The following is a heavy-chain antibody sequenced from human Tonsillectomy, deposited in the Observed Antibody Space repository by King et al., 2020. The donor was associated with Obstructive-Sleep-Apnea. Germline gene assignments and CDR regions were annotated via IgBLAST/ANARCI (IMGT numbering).Heavy chain of an antibody. CDR2: ISGSGGRT. Sequence: VQLVESGGGLEQPGGSLRLSCAASGFTFSSYAMSWVRQVPGKGLEWVSAISGSGGRTNYADSVKGRSTIYRDNSKNTLYLQMNSLRAEDTAVYYCAKMSPHILTGYSHWGQGTLVTVSS. D-gene: IGHD3-9*01. J-gene: IGHJ4*02. CDR1: GFTFSSYA. V-gene: IGHV3-23*04. CDR3: AKMSPHILTGYSH.